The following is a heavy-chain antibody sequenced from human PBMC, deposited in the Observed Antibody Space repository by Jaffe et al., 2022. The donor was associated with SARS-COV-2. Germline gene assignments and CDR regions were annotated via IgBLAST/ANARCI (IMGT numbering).Heavy chain of an antibody. J-gene: IGHJ6*02. D-gene: IGHD2-2*01. CDR3: ARRDIVVVPAAMMYYGMDV. Sequence: QVQLVESGGGVVQPGRSLRLSCAASGFTFSSYAMHWVRQAPGKGLEWVAVISYDGSNKYYADSVKGRFTISRDNSKNTLYLQMNSLRAEDTAVYYCARRDIVVVPAAMMYYGMDVWGQGTTVTVSS. CDR2: ISYDGSNK. V-gene: IGHV3-30-3*01. CDR1: GFTFSSYA.